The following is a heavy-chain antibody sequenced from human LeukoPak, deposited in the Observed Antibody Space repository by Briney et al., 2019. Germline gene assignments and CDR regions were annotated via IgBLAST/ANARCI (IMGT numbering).Heavy chain of an antibody. V-gene: IGHV1-2*06. CDR2: ISPKSGGT. Sequence: ASVKVSCKTSGYIFIDYHIHWVRQAPGQGFEWLGRISPKSGGTNFAQRFQGRVTLTRDTSTSTAYMEMTSLTSDDTALYYCARGGSYYGSGSYYNCDYWGQGTLVTVSS. J-gene: IGHJ4*02. CDR1: GYIFIDYH. CDR3: ARGGSYYGSGSYYNCDY. D-gene: IGHD3-10*01.